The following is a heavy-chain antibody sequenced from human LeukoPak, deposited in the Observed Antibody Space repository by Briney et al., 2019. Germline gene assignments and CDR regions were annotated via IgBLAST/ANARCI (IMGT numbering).Heavy chain of an antibody. CDR3: ARSYSNHLFGMDV. D-gene: IGHD4-11*01. CDR2: IYSGGST. V-gene: IGHV3-23*03. J-gene: IGHJ6*02. Sequence: GGSLRLSCTASGLTFSTYALSWVRQAPGKGLEWVSVIYSGGSTYYADSVKGRVAISRDNSKNTVFLQMNSVRAEDTAVYYCARSYSNHLFGMDVWGQGTAVTVSS. CDR1: GLTFSTYA.